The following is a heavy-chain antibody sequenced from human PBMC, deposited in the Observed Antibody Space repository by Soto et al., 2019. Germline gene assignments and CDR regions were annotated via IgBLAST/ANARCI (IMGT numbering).Heavy chain of an antibody. CDR1: GYTLTAFH. CDR2: INPSLGHS. J-gene: IGHJ4*02. Sequence: ASVKVSCKASGYTLTAFHMHWVRQAPGLGLEWMGIINPSLGHSNTAQRFQDRVAMTWDTSTSTFYMELSSLRSDDTAVYYCARAPYSSSSFFLGYWGQGTPVTVSS. V-gene: IGHV1-46*01. D-gene: IGHD6-6*01. CDR3: ARAPYSSSSFFLGY.